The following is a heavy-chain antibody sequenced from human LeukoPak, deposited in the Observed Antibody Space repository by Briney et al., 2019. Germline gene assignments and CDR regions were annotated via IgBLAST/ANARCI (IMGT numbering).Heavy chain of an antibody. D-gene: IGHD3-10*02. V-gene: IGHV3-30*18. Sequence: HPGGSLRLSCAASGFTFSDYGMHWVRQAPGKGLEWVAAISFDGSNKHYADSVKGRFTISRDNAKNSLYLQMNSLRAEDTAVYYCAELGITMIGGVWGKGTTVTISS. CDR3: AELGITMIGGV. CDR2: ISFDGSNK. CDR1: GFTFSDYG. J-gene: IGHJ6*04.